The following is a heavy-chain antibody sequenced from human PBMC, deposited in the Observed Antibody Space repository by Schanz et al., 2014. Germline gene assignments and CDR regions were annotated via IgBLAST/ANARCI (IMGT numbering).Heavy chain of an antibody. Sequence: QIQLVQSGPEVKKPGATVKVSCKASGYIFINSGISWVRQAPGQGLEWMGWISVYNHNKEYDQKFQGRVTMTTDTSTSTAYMALTDLRSDDTAVYYCAIDRRLFDRDDLYYFDSWGQGTLVTVSS. CDR1: GYIFINSG. J-gene: IGHJ4*02. V-gene: IGHV1-18*01. D-gene: IGHD3-10*02. CDR3: AIDRRLFDRDDLYYFDS. CDR2: ISVYNHNK.